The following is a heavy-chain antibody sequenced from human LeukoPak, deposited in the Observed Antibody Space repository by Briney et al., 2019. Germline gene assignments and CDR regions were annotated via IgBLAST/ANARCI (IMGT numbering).Heavy chain of an antibody. CDR3: AKQGRSYSSSSYYFDY. D-gene: IGHD6-6*01. CDR1: GFTFTNYN. J-gene: IGHJ4*02. Sequence: GGSLRLSCAASGFTFTNYNMNWVRQAPGKGLEWVSYISGGSTIYYAGSVKGRFTISRDNSKNTLYLQMNSLRAEDTAVYYCAKQGRSYSSSSYYFDYWGQGTLVTVSS. CDR2: ISGGSTI. V-gene: IGHV3-48*01.